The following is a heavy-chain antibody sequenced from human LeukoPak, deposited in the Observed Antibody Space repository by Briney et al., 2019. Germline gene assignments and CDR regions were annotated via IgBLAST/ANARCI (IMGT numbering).Heavy chain of an antibody. Sequence: PGGSLRLSCAASGFTFSSYEMNWVRQAPGKGLEWVSYISSSGSTIYYADSVKGRFTISRDNAKNSLYLQMNSLRAEDTAVYYCARFYGDYYYYYYMDVWGKGTTVTISS. J-gene: IGHJ6*03. CDR3: ARFYGDYYYYYYMDV. D-gene: IGHD4-17*01. CDR2: ISSSGSTI. V-gene: IGHV3-48*03. CDR1: GFTFSSYE.